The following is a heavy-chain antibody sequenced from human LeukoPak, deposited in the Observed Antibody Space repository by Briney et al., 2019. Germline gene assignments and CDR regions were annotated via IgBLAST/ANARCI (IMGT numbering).Heavy chain of an antibody. Sequence: GGSLRLSCAASGFTFSSYGMNWVRQAPGKGLEWVSSISSSSSYIYYADSVKGRFTISRDNAKNSLYLQMNSLRAEDTAVYYCARVEDGTMVRGVIIVPYWYFDLWGRGTLVTVSS. D-gene: IGHD3-10*01. CDR1: GFTFSSYG. V-gene: IGHV3-21*01. CDR3: ARVEDGTMVRGVIIVPYWYFDL. CDR2: ISSSSSYI. J-gene: IGHJ2*01.